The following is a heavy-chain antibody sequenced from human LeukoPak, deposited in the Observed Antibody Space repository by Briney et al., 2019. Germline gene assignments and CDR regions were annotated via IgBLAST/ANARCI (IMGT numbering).Heavy chain of an antibody. Sequence: SETLSLTCAVYGGSFSGYCWSWIRQPPGKGLEWIGEINHSGSTNYNPSLKSRVTISVDTSKNQFSLKLSSVTAADTAVYYCARGRVWDPMYYFDYWGQGTLVTVSS. J-gene: IGHJ4*02. CDR2: INHSGST. V-gene: IGHV4-34*01. CDR1: GGSFSGYC. D-gene: IGHD1-26*01. CDR3: ARGRVWDPMYYFDY.